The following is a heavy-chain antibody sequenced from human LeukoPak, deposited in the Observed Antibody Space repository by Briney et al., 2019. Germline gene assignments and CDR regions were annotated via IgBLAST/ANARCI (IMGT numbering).Heavy chain of an antibody. CDR3: ARAPSGRLYYYYYMDV. D-gene: IGHD2-15*01. J-gene: IGHJ6*03. V-gene: IGHV4-59*01. CDR1: GGSISSYY. CDR2: IYYSGST. Sequence: SETLSLTCTVSGGSISSYYWSRIRQPPGKGLEWIGYIYYSGSTNYNPSLKSRVTISVDTSKNQFSLKLSSVTAADTAVYYCARAPSGRLYYYYYMDVWGKGTTVTVSS.